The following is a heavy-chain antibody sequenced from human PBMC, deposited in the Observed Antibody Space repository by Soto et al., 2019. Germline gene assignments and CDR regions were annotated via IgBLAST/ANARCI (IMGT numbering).Heavy chain of an antibody. Sequence: SETLSLTCTVSGGSISSYYWSWIRQPPGKGLEWIGYIYYSGSTNYNPSLKSRVTISVDTSKNQFSLKLSSVTAADTAVDYCARERGVSRGIAAAGTRYFQHWGQGTLVTVSS. CDR3: ARERGVSRGIAAAGTRYFQH. J-gene: IGHJ1*01. D-gene: IGHD6-13*01. V-gene: IGHV4-59*01. CDR1: GGSISSYY. CDR2: IYYSGST.